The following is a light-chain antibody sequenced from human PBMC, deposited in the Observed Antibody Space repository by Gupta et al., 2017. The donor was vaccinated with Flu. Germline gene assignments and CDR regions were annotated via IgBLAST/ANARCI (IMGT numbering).Light chain of an antibody. CDR1: QSISSD. J-gene: IGKJ1*01. V-gene: IGKV1-39*01. CDR3: RQTDTAGPT. Sequence: DIQMTQSPSSLSASVRDRVSIACRASQSISSDLNWYQHKAGKAPTLLIYAASKLQTPVPPTISRSRSAAAFSLSIISLQPTDFATYDCRQTDTAGPTFGQGTKV. CDR2: AAS.